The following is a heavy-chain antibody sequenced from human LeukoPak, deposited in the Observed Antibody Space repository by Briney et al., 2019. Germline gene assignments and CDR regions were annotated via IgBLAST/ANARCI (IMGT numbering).Heavy chain of an antibody. CDR1: GFTFSSHA. Sequence: GGSLRLSCAASGFTFSSHAMTWVRQAPGRGLEWVSAIRGDGATIFYGDSVKGRITVSRDNSKNTLYLQMNSLRPEDTAVYYCARIGDGYGDYFDYWGQGTLVTVSS. CDR2: IRGDGATI. J-gene: IGHJ4*02. D-gene: IGHD5-24*01. CDR3: ARIGDGYGDYFDY. V-gene: IGHV3-23*01.